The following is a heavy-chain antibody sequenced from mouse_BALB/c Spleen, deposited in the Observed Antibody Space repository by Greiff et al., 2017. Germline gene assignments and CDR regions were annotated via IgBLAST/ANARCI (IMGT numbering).Heavy chain of an antibody. Sequence: VQGVESGPGLVAPSQSLSITCTVSGFSLTGYGVNWVRQPPGKGLEWLGMIWGDGSTDYNSALKSRLSISKDNSKSQVFLKMNSLQTDDTARYYCAREETTMINYYAMDYWGQGTSVTVSS. CDR3: AREETTMINYYAMDY. J-gene: IGHJ4*01. V-gene: IGHV2-6-7*01. CDR1: GFSLTGYG. D-gene: IGHD2-4*01. CDR2: IWGDGST.